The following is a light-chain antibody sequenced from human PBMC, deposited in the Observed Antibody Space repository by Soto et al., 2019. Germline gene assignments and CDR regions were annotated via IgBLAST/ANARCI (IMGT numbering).Light chain of an antibody. CDR3: QQYNSYSVWT. V-gene: IGKV1-5*01. CDR2: DAS. CDR1: QSISSW. Sequence: DLQMTQSPSTLSASVGDRVTITCRASQSISSWLAWYQQKPGKAPKLLIYDASSLESGVPSRFSGSGSGTEFTLTISSLQPDDFATYYCQQYNSYSVWTFGQGTKLEIK. J-gene: IGKJ2*02.